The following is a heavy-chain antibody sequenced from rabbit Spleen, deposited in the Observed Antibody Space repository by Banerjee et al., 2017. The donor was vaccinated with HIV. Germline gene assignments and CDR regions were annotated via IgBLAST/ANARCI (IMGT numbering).Heavy chain of an antibody. D-gene: IGHD1-1*01. J-gene: IGHJ6*01. CDR3: ARDTSSSFSSYGMDL. V-gene: IGHV1S40*01. CDR1: GVSFSISSY. Sequence: QSLEESGGDLVKPGASLTLTCTASGVSFSISSYMCWVRQAPGKGLEWVACAYAGSSGFTYFATWAKGRFTCSKTSSTTVTLQMTRLTAADTATYFCARDTSSSFSSYGMDLWGPGTLVTVS. CDR2: AYAGSSGFT.